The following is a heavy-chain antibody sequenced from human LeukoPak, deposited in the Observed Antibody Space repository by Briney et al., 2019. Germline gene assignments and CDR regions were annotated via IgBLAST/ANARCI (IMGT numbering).Heavy chain of an antibody. V-gene: IGHV3-74*01. CDR2: INTDGTFI. CDR1: GFTFSDYW. J-gene: IGHJ4*02. CDR3: AREARVGGALQY. Sequence: AGSLRLSCAASGFTFSDYWMHWVRQAPGKGLVWVSRINTDGTFIRHAYSVQGRITISRDAAKITLFLQMNSLRAEDTAVYYCAREARVGGALQYWGQGVLVTVSA. D-gene: IGHD1-26*01.